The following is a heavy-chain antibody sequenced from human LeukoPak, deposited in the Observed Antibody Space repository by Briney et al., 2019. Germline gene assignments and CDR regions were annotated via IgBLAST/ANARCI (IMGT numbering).Heavy chain of an antibody. CDR1: GGSISSYY. D-gene: IGHD5-18*01. CDR3: ARVQGGILPRGYSYGWGNAFDI. Sequence: SETLSLTCTVSGGSISSYYWSWIRQPPGKGLEWIGYIYYSGSTNYNPSLKSRVTISVDTSKNQFSLKLSSVTAADTAVYYCARVQGGILPRGYSYGWGNAFDIWGQGTMVTVSS. CDR2: IYYSGST. V-gene: IGHV4-59*01. J-gene: IGHJ3*02.